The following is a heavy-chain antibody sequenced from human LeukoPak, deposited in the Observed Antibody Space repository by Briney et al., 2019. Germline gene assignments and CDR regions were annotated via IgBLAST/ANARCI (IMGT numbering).Heavy chain of an antibody. CDR3: SRAYDSGAYSSFDS. J-gene: IGHJ4*02. D-gene: IGHD3-10*01. CDR2: INLDGSGT. Sequence: GGSLRLSCAASGFSFTSYWMHWVRQAPGKGLVWVSCINLDGSGTTYADSVKGRFTISRDNTKNTLFLQMNSLRAEDTAVYYCSRAYDSGAYSSFDSWGQGTLVTVTS. V-gene: IGHV3-74*01. CDR1: GFSFTSYW.